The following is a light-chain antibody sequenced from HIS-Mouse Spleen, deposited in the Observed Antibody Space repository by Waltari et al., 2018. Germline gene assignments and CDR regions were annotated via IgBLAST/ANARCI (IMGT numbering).Light chain of an antibody. J-gene: IGLJ2*01. CDR1: SSAVGCYHY. CDR2: DVS. CDR3: SSYTSSSTVV. V-gene: IGLV2-14*03. Sequence: QSALTQPASVSGSPGQSIPIPCTGTSSAVGCYHYVPGYQHNPGKAPNLMIYDVSNRPSGVSNRFSGSKSGNTASLTISGLQAEDEADYYCSSYTSSSTVVFGGGTKLTVL.